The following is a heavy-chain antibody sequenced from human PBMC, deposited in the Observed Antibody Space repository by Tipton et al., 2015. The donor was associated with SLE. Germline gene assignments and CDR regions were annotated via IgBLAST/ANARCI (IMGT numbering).Heavy chain of an antibody. D-gene: IGHD6-13*01. CDR3: ARQGQQLVRPYYYGMDV. CDR2: IYYSGST. CDR1: GGSISSYY. J-gene: IGHJ6*02. Sequence: LRLSCTVSGGSISSYYWSWIRQPPGKGLEWIGYIYYSGSTNYNPSLKSRVTISVDTSKNQFSLKLSSVTAADTAVYYCARQGQQLVRPYYYGMDVWGQGTTVTASS. V-gene: IGHV4-59*08.